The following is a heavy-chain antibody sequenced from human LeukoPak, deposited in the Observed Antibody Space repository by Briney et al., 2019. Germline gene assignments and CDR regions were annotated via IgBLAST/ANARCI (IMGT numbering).Heavy chain of an antibody. CDR3: ARGLAYDFWSSYND. CDR1: SGSISTYY. V-gene: IGHV4-4*07. D-gene: IGHD3-3*01. CDR2: TYSSGSS. Sequence: SETLSLTCSVSSGSISTYYWGWIRQPAGKGLEWIGRTYSSGSSNYNPSLKSRVTMSLDTSRNQIFLKLSSVTAADTAVYYCARGLAYDFWSSYNDWGQGTLVTVSS. J-gene: IGHJ4*02.